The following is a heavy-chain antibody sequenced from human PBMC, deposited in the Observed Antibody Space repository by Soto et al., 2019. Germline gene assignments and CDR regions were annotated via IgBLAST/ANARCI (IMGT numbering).Heavy chain of an antibody. CDR3: ARGTTYYDFWSGYRRPNYYYYGMDV. CDR2: INHSGST. Sequence: PSETLSLTCAVYGGSFSGYYWSWIRQPPGKGLEWIGEINHSGSTNYNPSLKSRVTISVDTSKNQFSLKLSSVTAADTAVYYCARGTTYYDFWSGYRRPNYYYYGMDVWGQGTTVTVSS. J-gene: IGHJ6*02. V-gene: IGHV4-34*01. D-gene: IGHD3-3*01. CDR1: GGSFSGYY.